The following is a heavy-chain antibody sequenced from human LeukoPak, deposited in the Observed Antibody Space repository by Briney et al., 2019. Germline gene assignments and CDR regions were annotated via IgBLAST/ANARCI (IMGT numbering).Heavy chain of an antibody. CDR2: ISSSGSTI. CDR3: ARSVTYYYDSSGYLF. D-gene: IGHD3-22*01. V-gene: IGHV3-11*01. J-gene: IGHJ4*02. CDR1: GFTFSDYY. Sequence: GGSLRLSCAASGFTFSDYYMSWIRQAPGKGLEWVSYISSSGSTIYYADSVKGRFTISRDNDKNSLYLQMHSLRAEDTAVYYCARSVTYYYDSSGYLFWGQGTLVTVSS.